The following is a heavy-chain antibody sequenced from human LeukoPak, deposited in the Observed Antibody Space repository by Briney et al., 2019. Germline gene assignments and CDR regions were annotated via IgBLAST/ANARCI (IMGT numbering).Heavy chain of an antibody. D-gene: IGHD2-15*01. V-gene: IGHV3-30*18. Sequence: GGTLRLSCAASGFTFSSYGMHWVRQAPGKGLEWVAVISYDGSNKYYADSVKGRFTISRDSSKNTLYLQMNSLRAEDTAVYYCAKASCSGGSCYHNWFDPWGQGTLVTVSS. CDR3: AKASCSGGSCYHNWFDP. CDR1: GFTFSSYG. CDR2: ISYDGSNK. J-gene: IGHJ5*02.